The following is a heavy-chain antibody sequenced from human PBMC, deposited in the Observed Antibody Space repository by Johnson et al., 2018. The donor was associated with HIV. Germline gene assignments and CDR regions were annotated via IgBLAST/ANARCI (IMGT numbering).Heavy chain of an antibody. CDR2: IKQDGSEK. CDR1: GFTFSNYG. Sequence: EKLVESGGGVVQPGRSLRLSCAASGFTFSNYGMHWVRQAPGKGLEWVANIKQDGSEKYYVDSVKGRFTISRDNSKNTLYLQMNSLRAEDTAVYYCASRYGDYGLGAFDIWGQGTMVTVSS. CDR3: ASRYGDYGLGAFDI. V-gene: IGHV3-7*03. D-gene: IGHD4-17*01. J-gene: IGHJ3*02.